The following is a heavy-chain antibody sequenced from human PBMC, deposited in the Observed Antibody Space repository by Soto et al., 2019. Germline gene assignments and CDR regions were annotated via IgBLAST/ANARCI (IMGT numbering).Heavy chain of an antibody. CDR3: ARDRPIGRDIAAPFDP. Sequence: QVQLVQSGAEVKKPGSSVKVSCKASGGTFSSYAISWVRQAPGQGLEWMGGIIPIFSTANYAQKFQGRVTITADESTSTAYMELSSMRSEDTAVYYCARDRPIGRDIAAPFDPWGQGTLVTVSS. CDR2: IIPIFSTA. J-gene: IGHJ5*02. V-gene: IGHV1-69*01. CDR1: GGTFSSYA. D-gene: IGHD6-13*01.